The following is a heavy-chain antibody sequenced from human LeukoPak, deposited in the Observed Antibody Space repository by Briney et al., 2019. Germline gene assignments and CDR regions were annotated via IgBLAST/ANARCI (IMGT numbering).Heavy chain of an antibody. D-gene: IGHD3-22*01. J-gene: IGHJ3*02. Sequence: SETLSLTCAVYGGSFSGYYWSWVRQPPGKGLEWAGEINHSGSTNYDPSLKSRVTISVDTSRNQFSLRLTSVTVADTAVYYCARGSRDTRGSYYVYPLDIWGQGTIVTVSS. CDR2: INHSGST. CDR3: ARGSRDTRGSYYVYPLDI. V-gene: IGHV4-34*01. CDR1: GGSFSGYY.